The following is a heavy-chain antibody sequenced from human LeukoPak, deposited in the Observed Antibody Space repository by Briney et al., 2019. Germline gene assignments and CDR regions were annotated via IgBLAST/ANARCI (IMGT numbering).Heavy chain of an antibody. V-gene: IGHV5-10-1*01. CDR3: ATFHYDILTGYSLFDY. D-gene: IGHD3-9*01. CDR1: GYRFTSYW. J-gene: IGHJ4*02. CDR2: IDPSDSYT. Sequence: GESLKISCQGSGYRFTSYWISWVRQMPGKGLEWMGRIDPSDSYTNYSPSFQGHVTISADKSISTAYLQWSSLKASDTAMYYCATFHYDILTGYSLFDYWGQGTLVTVSS.